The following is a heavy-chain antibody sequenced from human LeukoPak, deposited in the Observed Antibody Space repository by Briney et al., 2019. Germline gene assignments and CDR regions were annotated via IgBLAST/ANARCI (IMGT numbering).Heavy chain of an antibody. CDR1: GGSFSGYY. CDR2: INHSGST. Sequence: SETLSLTCAVYGGSFSGYYWSWIRQPPGKGLEWIGEINHSGSTNYNPSLKSRVTISLDTSKNQFSLKLSSVTAADTAVYYCADVRGVIHPRFDYWGHGTLVTVSS. CDR3: ADVRGVIHPRFDY. J-gene: IGHJ4*01. V-gene: IGHV4-34*01. D-gene: IGHD3-10*01.